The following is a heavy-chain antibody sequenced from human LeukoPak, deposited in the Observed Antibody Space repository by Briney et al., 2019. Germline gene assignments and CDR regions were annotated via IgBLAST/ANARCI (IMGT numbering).Heavy chain of an antibody. CDR2: INPSSGVT. J-gene: IGHJ4*02. V-gene: IGHV1-2*06. CDR3: ARDLSSTPNWEFDY. Sequence: ASVKVSCNTSGYTFNGYFIHWVRQAAGQGLEWMGRINPSSGVTEYAQNFQGRVAMSRDTSISTASMELSWLTSDDTAVYYCARDLSSTPNWEFDYWGQGTPVTVSS. D-gene: IGHD7-27*01. CDR1: GYTFNGYF.